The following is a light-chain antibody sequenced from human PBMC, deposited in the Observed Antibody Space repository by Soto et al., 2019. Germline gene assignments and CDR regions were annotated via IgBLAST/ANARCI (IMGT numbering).Light chain of an antibody. CDR2: KAS. CDR3: QQYHSYWT. J-gene: IGKJ1*01. Sequence: DIQMTQSPSTLSASIGDRVSITCRASQSISKWLAWHQQKPGKAPRLLIYKASSLESGVPSRFSGSGSGTEFTLTISSLQTDDFSTYYCQQYHSYWTFGQGTKVDIK. V-gene: IGKV1-5*03. CDR1: QSISKW.